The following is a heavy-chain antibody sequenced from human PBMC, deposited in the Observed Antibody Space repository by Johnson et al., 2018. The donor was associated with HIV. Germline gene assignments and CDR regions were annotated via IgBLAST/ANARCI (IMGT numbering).Heavy chain of an antibody. D-gene: IGHD1-14*01. CDR1: GFTFRDYY. V-gene: IGHV3-30*02. Sequence: QVQLVESGGGLVKPGGSLRLSCAASGFTFRDYYMSWIRQAPGKGLEWVAFIRSDGTNKYYADFVKGRFTISRDNSKNTLYLQMNSLRPQDTAVYYCARTRQGAFDIWGQGTMVTVSS. CDR2: IRSDGTNK. J-gene: IGHJ3*02. CDR3: ARTRQGAFDI.